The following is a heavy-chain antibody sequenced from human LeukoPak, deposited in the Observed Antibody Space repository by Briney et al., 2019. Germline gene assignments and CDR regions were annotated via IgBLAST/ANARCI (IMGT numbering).Heavy chain of an antibody. J-gene: IGHJ5*02. Sequence: PSETLSLTCTVSGASINSYFWNWIRQPPGKGLEWMGYINHSGSTNYNPSLKSRVTMSVDTSKNQLSLKLSSVTAADTAVYYCARSKAHLSTSWYGTWFDPWGQGTLVTVSS. D-gene: IGHD2-2*01. CDR1: GASINSYF. CDR2: INHSGST. V-gene: IGHV4-59*08. CDR3: ARSKAHLSTSWYGTWFDP.